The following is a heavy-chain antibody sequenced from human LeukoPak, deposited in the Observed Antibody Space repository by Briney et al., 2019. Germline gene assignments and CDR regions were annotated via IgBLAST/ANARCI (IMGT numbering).Heavy chain of an antibody. CDR3: AIPSGYSYGPYFQH. Sequence: KPSETLSLTCAVYGGSFSGYYWSWIRQPPGKGLEWIGEINHSGSTNYNPSLKSRVTISVDTSKNQFSLKLSPVTAADTAVHYCAIPSGYSYGPYFQHWGQGTLVTASS. J-gene: IGHJ1*01. CDR2: INHSGST. CDR1: GGSFSGYY. V-gene: IGHV4-34*01. D-gene: IGHD5-18*01.